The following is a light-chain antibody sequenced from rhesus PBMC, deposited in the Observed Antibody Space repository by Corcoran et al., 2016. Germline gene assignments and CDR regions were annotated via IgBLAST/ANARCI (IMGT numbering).Light chain of an antibody. CDR3: LQYTSSPYS. V-gene: IGKV1-74*01. CDR1: ENVNNY. CDR2: KAS. Sequence: DIQMTQSPSSLSASVGDRVTITCRASENVNNYLHWYQQKPGKAPKLLIYKASTLQSGVPSRFSGSGSGTDFTLTILRLQPEDFTTYYCLQYTSSPYSFGQGTKVEFK. J-gene: IGKJ2*01.